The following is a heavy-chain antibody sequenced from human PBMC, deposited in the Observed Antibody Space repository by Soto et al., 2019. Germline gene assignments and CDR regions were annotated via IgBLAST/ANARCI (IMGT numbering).Heavy chain of an antibody. D-gene: IGHD4-17*01. CDR1: GFTFSSYS. Sequence: EVQLVESGGGLVKPGGSLRLSCAASGFTFSSYSMNWVRQAPGKGLEWVSSISSSSSYIYYADSVKGRFTISRDNAKNSLYLQMNSLRAEDTAVYYCARDQYGDYLFHYYYYYGMDVWGQGTTVTVSS. CDR3: ARDQYGDYLFHYYYYYGMDV. J-gene: IGHJ6*02. V-gene: IGHV3-21*01. CDR2: ISSSSSYI.